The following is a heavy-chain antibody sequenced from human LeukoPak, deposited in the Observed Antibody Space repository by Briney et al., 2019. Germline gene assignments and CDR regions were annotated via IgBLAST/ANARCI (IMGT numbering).Heavy chain of an antibody. D-gene: IGHD1-26*01. CDR3: ARGRTWEPINY. CDR1: GYTFTGYP. Sequence: GASVKVSCKASGYTFTGYPMHWVRQAPGQRLEWMGWINVGNGNTKYSQKFQGRVTITGDTSASTAYMELSSLRSEDTAVYYCARGRTWEPINYWGQGTLVTVSS. V-gene: IGHV1-3*01. CDR2: INVGNGNT. J-gene: IGHJ4*02.